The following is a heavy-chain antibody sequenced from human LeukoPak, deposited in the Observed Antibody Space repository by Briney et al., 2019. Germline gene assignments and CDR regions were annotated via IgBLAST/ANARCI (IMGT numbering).Heavy chain of an antibody. CDR3: AKDTSFYDSSGYYTFDY. J-gene: IGHJ4*02. Sequence: GGSLRLSCAASGFTVSSNYMSWVRQAPGKGLEWVSVIYSGGSTYYADSVKGRFTISRDNSKNSLYLQMNSLRDDDKAVYYCAKDTSFYDSSGYYTFDYWGQGTLVTVSS. D-gene: IGHD3-22*01. CDR2: IYSGGST. CDR1: GFTVSSNY. V-gene: IGHV3-66*01.